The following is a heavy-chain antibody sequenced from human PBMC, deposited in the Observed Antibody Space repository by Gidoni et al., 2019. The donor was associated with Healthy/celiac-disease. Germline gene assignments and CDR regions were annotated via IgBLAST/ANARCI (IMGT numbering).Heavy chain of an antibody. CDR2: IIPIFGTA. D-gene: IGHD1-26*01. Sequence: QVQLVPSGAEVTKPGFSVKVSCEASGGTFSSYAISWVRQAPGQGLAWMGGIIPIFGTANYAQKFKGRVTITADESTSTAYMELSSLRSEDTAVYYCADSRYSGSDASWFDPWGQGTLVTVSS. V-gene: IGHV1-69*01. J-gene: IGHJ5*02. CDR1: GGTFSSYA. CDR3: ADSRYSGSDASWFDP.